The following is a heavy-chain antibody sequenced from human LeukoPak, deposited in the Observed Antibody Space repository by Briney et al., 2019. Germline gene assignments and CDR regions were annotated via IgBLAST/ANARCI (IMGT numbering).Heavy chain of an antibody. V-gene: IGHV1-69*05. J-gene: IGHJ4*02. CDR3: ARERSSGRDSPPDY. D-gene: IGHD6-19*01. CDR1: GGTFSSYA. CDR2: IIPIFGTA. Sequence: GASVKVSCKASGGTFSSYAISWVRQAPGQGLEWMGRIIPIFGTANYAQKFLGRVTITTDESTSTAYMELSSLRSEDTAVYYCARERSSGRDSPPDYWGQGTLVTVSS.